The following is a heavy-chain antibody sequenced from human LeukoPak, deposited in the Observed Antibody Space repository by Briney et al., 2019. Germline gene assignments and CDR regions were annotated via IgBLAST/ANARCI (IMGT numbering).Heavy chain of an antibody. Sequence: ASVKVSCKASGGTFANYAISWVRKAPGQGLEWMGGIIPILGTGHSAQKFQGRLTITADESTRTTYMELSSLRSEDTAVYYCAKGHDDFRQFDFWGQGTLVIVSS. J-gene: IGHJ4*02. V-gene: IGHV1-69*01. CDR2: IIPILGTG. D-gene: IGHD3-3*01. CDR3: AKGHDDFRQFDF. CDR1: GGTFANYA.